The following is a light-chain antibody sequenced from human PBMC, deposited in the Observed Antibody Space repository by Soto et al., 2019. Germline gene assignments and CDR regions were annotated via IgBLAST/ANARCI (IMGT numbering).Light chain of an antibody. J-gene: IGKJ2*01. CDR3: QQYYNWPPYT. CDR1: QSVDTN. CDR2: SAS. Sequence: EVEMTQSPATLSVSPGDRATLSCRASQSVDTNVVWYQQKPGQPPRLLVNSASIRATGVPARFTGIGSGTDFTLTIIGLQSDDFAIYYCQQYYNWPPYTFGQGTRLQIK. V-gene: IGKV3-15*01.